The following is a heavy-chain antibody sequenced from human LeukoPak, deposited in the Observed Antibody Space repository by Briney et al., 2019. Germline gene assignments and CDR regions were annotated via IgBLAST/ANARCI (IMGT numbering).Heavy chain of an antibody. Sequence: GGSLRLSCAASGFTFSTFWMTWVRQAPGKGLEWVANINQGGSESYYVDSVKGRFTIFRDNAESSLYLQMNSLRAEDTAMYYCARAGQEWFGELGFDSWGQGTLVTVSS. V-gene: IGHV3-7*01. J-gene: IGHJ4*02. CDR3: ARAGQEWFGELGFDS. D-gene: IGHD3-10*01. CDR2: INQGGSES. CDR1: GFTFSTFW.